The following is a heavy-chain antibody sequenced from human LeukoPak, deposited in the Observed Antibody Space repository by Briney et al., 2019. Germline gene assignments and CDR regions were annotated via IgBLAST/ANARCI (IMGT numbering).Heavy chain of an antibody. CDR1: GFTFSDYG. J-gene: IGHJ4*02. CDR3: AKENVITFGGVNYFDY. D-gene: IGHD3-16*01. V-gene: IGHV3-30*02. Sequence: GGSLRLSCAASGFTFSDYGMVWVRQAPGKGLEWVAFIRYDGSIKYYTDSVKDRFTVSRDNSRNTLYLQLNSLRDDDTAVYYCAKENVITFGGVNYFDYWGQGTLVTVSS. CDR2: IRYDGSIK.